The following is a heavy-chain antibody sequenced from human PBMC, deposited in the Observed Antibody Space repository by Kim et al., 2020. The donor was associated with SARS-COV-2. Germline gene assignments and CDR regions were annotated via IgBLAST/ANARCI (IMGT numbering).Heavy chain of an antibody. CDR2: INHSGST. CDR3: AREVHQLLAMDV. D-gene: IGHD2-2*01. CDR1: GGSFSGYY. Sequence: SETLSLTCAVYGGSFSGYYWSWIRQPPGKGLEWIGEINHSGSTNYNPSLKSRVTISVDTSKNQFSLKLSSVPAADTAVYYCAREVHQLLAMDVWGQGTTVTVSS. J-gene: IGHJ6*02. V-gene: IGHV4-34*01.